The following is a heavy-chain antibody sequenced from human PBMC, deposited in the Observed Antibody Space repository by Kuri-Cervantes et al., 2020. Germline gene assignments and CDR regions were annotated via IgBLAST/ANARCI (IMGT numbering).Heavy chain of an antibody. CDR2: IWYDGSNK. CDR3: AKEMATNVFDY. J-gene: IGHJ4*02. CDR1: GFTFSSYA. Sequence: GGSLRLSCAASGFTFSSYAMHWVRQAPGKGLEWVAVIWYDGSNKYYADSVKGRFTISRDNSKNTLYLQMNSLRAEDTAVYYCAKEMATNVFDYWGQGTLVTVSS. V-gene: IGHV3-30*04. D-gene: IGHD5-24*01.